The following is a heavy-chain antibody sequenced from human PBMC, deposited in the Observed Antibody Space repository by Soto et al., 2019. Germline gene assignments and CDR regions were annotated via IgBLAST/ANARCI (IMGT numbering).Heavy chain of an antibody. CDR2: ISWNSGSI. CDR3: AKDVGYCSGGSCFHFDY. J-gene: IGHJ4*02. Sequence: GGSLRLSCAASGFTFDDYAMHWDRQAPGKGLEWVSGISWNSGSIGYADSVKGRFTISRDNAKNSLYLQMNSLRAEDTALYYCAKDVGYCSGGSCFHFDYWGQGTLVTVSS. D-gene: IGHD2-15*01. V-gene: IGHV3-9*01. CDR1: GFTFDDYA.